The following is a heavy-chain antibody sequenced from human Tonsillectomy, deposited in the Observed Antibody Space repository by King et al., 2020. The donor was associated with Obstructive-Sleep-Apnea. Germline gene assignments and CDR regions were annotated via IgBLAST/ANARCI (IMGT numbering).Heavy chain of an antibody. D-gene: IGHD3-9*01. J-gene: IGHJ4*02. CDR2: INPNSGVT. CDR1: GYTFIDYY. Sequence: MQLVQSGAEVKKPGASVKVSCKASGYTFIDYYVHWVRQAPGQGLEWMGWINPNSGVTNYAQKFQGRVTMTRDTSISTAYMELSRLRFDDTAVYYCTRKTYDILTGYRDYFDYWGQGTLVTVSS. CDR3: TRKTYDILTGYRDYFDY. V-gene: IGHV1-2*02.